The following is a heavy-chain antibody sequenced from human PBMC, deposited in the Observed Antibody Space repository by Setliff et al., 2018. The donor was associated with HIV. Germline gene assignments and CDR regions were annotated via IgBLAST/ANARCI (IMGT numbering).Heavy chain of an antibody. CDR1: GYTFTNYD. J-gene: IGHJ2*01. D-gene: IGHD3-22*01. CDR3: ARDRNYYDRGGYFDL. CDR2: MNPNNLNT. V-gene: IGHV1-8*01. Sequence: ASVKVSCKASGYTFTNYDINWVRQAPGQGLEWMGWMNPNNLNTGYAQKFQGRFTMTRNTSISTAYMELRSLRSEDTAVYYCARDRNYYDRGGYFDLWGRGTLVTVSS.